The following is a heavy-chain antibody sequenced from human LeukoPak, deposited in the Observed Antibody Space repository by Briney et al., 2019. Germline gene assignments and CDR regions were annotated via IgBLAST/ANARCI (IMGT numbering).Heavy chain of an antibody. CDR2: IRSDGSNK. CDR3: AELGITMIGGV. J-gene: IGHJ6*04. D-gene: IGHD3-10*02. Sequence: GGSLRLSCAGSGFSFSSYGMHWVRQAPGKGLEWMAFIRSDGSNKYYADSVKGRFTISRDNSKNTLYLKMNSLRAEDTAVYYFAELGITMIGGVWGKGTTVTIPS. V-gene: IGHV3-30*02. CDR1: GFSFSSYG.